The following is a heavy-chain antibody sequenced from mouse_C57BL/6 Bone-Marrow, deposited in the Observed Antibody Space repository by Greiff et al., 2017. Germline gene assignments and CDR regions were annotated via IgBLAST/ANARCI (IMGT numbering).Heavy chain of an antibody. CDR2: IDPKSGGT. V-gene: IGHV1-72*01. CDR3: ARGWVTWFDY. D-gene: IGHD2-13*01. CDR1: GYTFTSYW. Sequence: QVQLKQPGAELVKPGASVKLSCKASGYTFTSYWMHWVKQRPGRGLEWIGRIDPKSGGTKYNEKFKSKATLTVDKPSSTAYRQLSSLTSEDSAVSYCARGWVTWFDYWGEGTTRTVSS. J-gene: IGHJ2*01.